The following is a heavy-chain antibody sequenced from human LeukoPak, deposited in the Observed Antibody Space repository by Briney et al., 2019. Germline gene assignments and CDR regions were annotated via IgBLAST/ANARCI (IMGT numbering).Heavy chain of an antibody. CDR3: ARTGYYYGSSGPYFDY. CDR2: IYYSGSP. CDR1: GDSISSHY. Sequence: TETLSLTCTVSGDSISSHYWSWIRQPPGKGLEWIGSIYYSGSPNYNPSLKSRVTISVDTSKNQFSLVLGSVPPADTAVYYCARTGYYYGSSGPYFDYWGQGTLVTVSS. J-gene: IGHJ4*02. V-gene: IGHV4-59*11. D-gene: IGHD3-22*01.